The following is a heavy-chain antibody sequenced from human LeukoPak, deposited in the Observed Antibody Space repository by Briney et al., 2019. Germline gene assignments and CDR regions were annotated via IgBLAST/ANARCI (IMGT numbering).Heavy chain of an antibody. CDR3: ARDFVRTFGLI. J-gene: IGHJ4*02. CDR1: GFTFSSYS. CDR2: ISSSSSTI. V-gene: IGHV3-48*01. Sequence: PGGSLRLSCAASGFTFSSYSMNWVRQAPGKGLEWVSYISSSSSTIYYADSVKGRFTISRDNAKNSLYLQMNSLRAEDTAVYYCARDFVRTFGLIWGQGTLVTVSS. D-gene: IGHD3/OR15-3a*01.